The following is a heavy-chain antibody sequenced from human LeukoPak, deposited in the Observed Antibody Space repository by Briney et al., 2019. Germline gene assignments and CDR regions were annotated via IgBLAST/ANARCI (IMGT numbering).Heavy chain of an antibody. Sequence: GGSLRLSCVVSGFTFSTYSMHWVRQAPGKGLGWVSYISSRSSTIYYADSVRGRFTISRDNAKNPLYLQMNSLRDEDTAVYYCARATYVVSTILLDYWGQGTLVTVSS. J-gene: IGHJ4*02. D-gene: IGHD5/OR15-5a*01. CDR3: ARATYVVSTILLDY. V-gene: IGHV3-48*02. CDR2: ISSRSSTI. CDR1: GFTFSTYS.